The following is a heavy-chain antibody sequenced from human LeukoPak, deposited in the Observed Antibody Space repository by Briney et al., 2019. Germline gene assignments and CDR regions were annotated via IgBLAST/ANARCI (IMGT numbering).Heavy chain of an antibody. D-gene: IGHD3-3*01. CDR1: GFTFSSYA. Sequence: PGGPLRLSCAASGFTFSSYAMSWVRQAPGKGLEWVSAISGSGGSTYYADSVKGRFTISRDNSRDTLYLHMNSLRAEDTAVYYCAKEGAIFGVIRGGFDYWGQGTLVTVSS. V-gene: IGHV3-23*01. CDR2: ISGSGGST. J-gene: IGHJ4*02. CDR3: AKEGAIFGVIRGGFDY.